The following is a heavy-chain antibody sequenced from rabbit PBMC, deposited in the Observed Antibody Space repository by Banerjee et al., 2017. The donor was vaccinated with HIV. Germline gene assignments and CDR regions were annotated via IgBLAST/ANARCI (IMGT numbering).Heavy chain of an antibody. Sequence: QEQLVESGGGLVQPEGSLTLTCKASGFSFGDRDVMCWVRQAPGKGLEWIACINVATGKPVYATWAKGRFTLSKTSSTTVTLQMTSLTAADTATYFCARDAGTRVSTYGMDLWGPGTLVTVS. J-gene: IGHJ6*01. V-gene: IGHV1S45*01. CDR2: INVATGKP. CDR1: GFSFGDRDV. CDR3: ARDAGTRVSTYGMDL. D-gene: IGHD4-2*01.